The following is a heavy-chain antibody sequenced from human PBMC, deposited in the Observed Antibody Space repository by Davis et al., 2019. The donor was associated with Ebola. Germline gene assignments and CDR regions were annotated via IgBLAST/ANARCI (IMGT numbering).Heavy chain of an antibody. Sequence: AASVKVSCKASGYTFTSYGISWVRQAPGQGLEWMGWINPNSGGTNYAQKLQGWVTMTRDTSISTAYMELSRLRSEDTAVYYCATAVGYVDGMDVWGQGTTVTVSS. D-gene: IGHD3-16*01. J-gene: IGHJ6*02. CDR1: GYTFTSYG. V-gene: IGHV1-2*04. CDR3: ATAVGYVDGMDV. CDR2: INPNSGGT.